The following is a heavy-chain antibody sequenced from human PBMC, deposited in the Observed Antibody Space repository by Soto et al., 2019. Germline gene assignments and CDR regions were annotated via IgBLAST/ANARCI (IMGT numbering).Heavy chain of an antibody. CDR3: ARNDEVGSRL. D-gene: IGHD2-2*01. CDR1: GVTFTSYS. Sequence: EVQLVESGGGLVKPGGSLRLSCVASGVTFTSYSMNWVRQAPGKGLEWGSSISDGSDYIVYADSMKGRFTISRDNAKNSRYLEMTSLRAEDTAVYFCARNDEVGSRLRGQGTLVTVSS. V-gene: IGHV3-21*01. J-gene: IGHJ4*02. CDR2: ISDGSDYI.